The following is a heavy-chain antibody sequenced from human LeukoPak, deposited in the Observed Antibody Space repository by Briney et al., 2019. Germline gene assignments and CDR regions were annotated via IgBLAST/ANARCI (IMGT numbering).Heavy chain of an antibody. D-gene: IGHD6-13*01. CDR2: ISYDGSNK. Sequence: PGRSLRLPCAASGFTFSSYGMHWVRQAPGKGLEWVAVISYDGSNKYYADSVKGRFTISRDNSKNTLYLQMNSLRAEDTAVYYCAKFPGIAAAGTFYWGQGTLVTVSS. CDR3: AKFPGIAAAGTFY. J-gene: IGHJ4*02. CDR1: GFTFSSYG. V-gene: IGHV3-30*18.